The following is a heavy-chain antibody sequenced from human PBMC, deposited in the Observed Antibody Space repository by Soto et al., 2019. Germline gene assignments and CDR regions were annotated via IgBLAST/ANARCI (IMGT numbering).Heavy chain of an antibody. D-gene: IGHD2-15*01. CDR1: GASFSDYY. V-gene: IGHV4-34*02. CDR3: AGGERNSCSWQLDY. J-gene: IGHJ4*02. Sequence: QVQLQQWSAGLLKPSETLSHTCAVYGASFSDYYWTWVRQSPGKVLEWIGEINHSGSTNYNPSLKSPVTILLRTSKKQCSTKVTSLPAADTTVYYCAGGERNSCSWQLDYWGLGSLVTVSS. CDR2: INHSGST.